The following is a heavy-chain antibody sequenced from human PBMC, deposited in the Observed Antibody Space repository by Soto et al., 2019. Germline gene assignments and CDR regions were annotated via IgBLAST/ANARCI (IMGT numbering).Heavy chain of an antibody. D-gene: IGHD1-7*01. J-gene: IGHJ4*02. CDR1: GFSFSTVGMG. CDR3: AHVYWAASGTRYDFDY. Sequence: QITLKESGPTLVKPTQTLTLTCTFSGFSFSTVGMGVGWIRQPPGKALEWLALVYWDDDKRFRPSRKSRLIITKDGSRNQVVLTFTNMDPADTATYYCAHVYWAASGTRYDFDYWGQGTLVTVSS. CDR2: VYWDDDK. V-gene: IGHV2-5*02.